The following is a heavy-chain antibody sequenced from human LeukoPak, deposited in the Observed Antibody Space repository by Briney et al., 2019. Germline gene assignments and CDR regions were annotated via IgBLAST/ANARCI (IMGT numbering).Heavy chain of an antibody. CDR3: VRKGSSGFDY. Sequence: SETLSLTCTVSGGSINSGTYYWSWIRQPAGKGLEWIGRIYTTGSTKYNPSLKSRVTISVDTSKNQFSLKLSSVTAADTAVFYCVRKGSSGFDYWGQGTLVTVSS. CDR2: IYTTGST. J-gene: IGHJ4*02. CDR1: GGSINSGTYY. D-gene: IGHD3-10*01. V-gene: IGHV4-61*02.